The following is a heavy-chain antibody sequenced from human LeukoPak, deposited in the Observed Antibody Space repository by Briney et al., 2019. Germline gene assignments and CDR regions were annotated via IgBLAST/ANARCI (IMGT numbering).Heavy chain of an antibody. V-gene: IGHV4-61*02. D-gene: IGHD3-10*01. Sequence: SQTLSLTCAVSGGSISRGGYSWSWIRQPAGKGLEWIGRIYTSGSTNYNPSLKSRVTISVDTSKNQFSLKLSSVTAADTALYYCARGLWFGDENPPYFDYWGQGTLVTVSS. CDR1: GGSISRGGYS. CDR3: ARGLWFGDENPPYFDY. J-gene: IGHJ4*02. CDR2: IYTSGST.